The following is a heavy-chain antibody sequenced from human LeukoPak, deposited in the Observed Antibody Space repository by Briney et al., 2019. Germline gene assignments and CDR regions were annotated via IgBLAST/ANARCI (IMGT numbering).Heavy chain of an antibody. CDR2: ISSSSGYI. Sequence: GGSLRLSCAASGFTFSSYSMNWVRQAPGQGLEWVSSISSSSGYIWYVDSVKGRFTISRDNAKNSLYLQMNSLRAEDTAVYYCARHKEGIMVRGLITKKERAYKWFDPWGQGTLVTVSS. CDR1: GFTFSSYS. V-gene: IGHV3-21*01. CDR3: ARHKEGIMVRGLITKKERAYKWFDP. J-gene: IGHJ5*02. D-gene: IGHD3-10*01.